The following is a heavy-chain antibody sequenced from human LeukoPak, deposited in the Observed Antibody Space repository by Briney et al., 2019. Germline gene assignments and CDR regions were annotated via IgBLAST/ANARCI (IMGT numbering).Heavy chain of an antibody. V-gene: IGHV1-18*01. J-gene: IGHJ4*02. CDR2: ISAYNGNT. Sequence: ASVKVSCKASGYTFTSYGISWVRQAPGQGLEWMGWISAYNGNTNYAQKLQGRVTMTTDTSTSTAYMELRSLRSDDTAAYYCARDGGLLWFGELFYCGQGTLVTVSS. D-gene: IGHD3-10*01. CDR1: GYTFTSYG. CDR3: ARDGGLLWFGELFY.